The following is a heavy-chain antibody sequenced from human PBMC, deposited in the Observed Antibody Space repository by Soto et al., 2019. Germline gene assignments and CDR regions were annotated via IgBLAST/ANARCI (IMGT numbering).Heavy chain of an antibody. J-gene: IGHJ4*02. V-gene: IGHV1-69*01. CDR2: IIPIFGTA. CDR1: GGTFSSYA. Sequence: QVQLVQSGAEVKKPGSSVKVSCKASGGTFSSYAISWVRQAPGQGLEWMGGIIPIFGTANYAQKFQGRVTITADEATSTAYMELSRLRSEDTAVYYCARDGRRRVTMVRGGFDYWCRGTLVTVSS. CDR3: ARDGRRRVTMVRGGFDY. D-gene: IGHD3-10*01.